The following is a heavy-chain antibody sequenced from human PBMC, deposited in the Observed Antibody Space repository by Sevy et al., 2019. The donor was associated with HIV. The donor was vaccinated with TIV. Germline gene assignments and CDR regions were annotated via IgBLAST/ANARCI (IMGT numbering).Heavy chain of an antibody. V-gene: IGHV4-4*07. CDR3: AREQLQAGAFDI. Sequence: SDTLSLTCTVSGGSISSYYWSWIRQPAGKGLEWIGRIYTSGSTNYNPSLKSRVTMSVDTSKNQFSLKLSSVTAADTAVYYCAREQLQAGAFDIWGQGTMVTVSS. J-gene: IGHJ3*02. CDR2: IYTSGST. CDR1: GGSISSYY. D-gene: IGHD1-1*01.